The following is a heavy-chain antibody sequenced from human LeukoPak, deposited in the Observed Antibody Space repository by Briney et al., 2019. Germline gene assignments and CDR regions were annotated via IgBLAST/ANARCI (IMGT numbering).Heavy chain of an antibody. V-gene: IGHV3-53*01. CDR3: ARDSSGPGY. Sequence: PGRSLRLSCAASGFTFSSYGMHWVRQAPGKGLEWVAVIYRDGGTYYADSVKGRFTISRDNSKNTLYLQMNSLRAEDTAVYYCARDSSGPGYWGQGTLVTVSS. D-gene: IGHD1-26*01. CDR2: IYRDGGT. J-gene: IGHJ4*02. CDR1: GFTFSSYG.